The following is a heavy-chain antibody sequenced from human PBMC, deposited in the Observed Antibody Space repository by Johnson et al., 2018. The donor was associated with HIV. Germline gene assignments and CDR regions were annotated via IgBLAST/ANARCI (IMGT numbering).Heavy chain of an antibody. V-gene: IGHV3-30*03. CDR1: GFTFSSFG. J-gene: IGHJ3*02. Sequence: QVQLVESGGGVVQPGRSLRLSCAASGFTFSSFGMHWVRQAPGKGLEWVAVVSDHGRTTYFADYVKGRFTISRDNAKNSLYLQMNSLRAEDTALYYCARRRRYGDYFADAFDIWGQGTMVTVSS. CDR2: VSDHGRTT. D-gene: IGHD4-17*01. CDR3: ARRRRYGDYFADAFDI.